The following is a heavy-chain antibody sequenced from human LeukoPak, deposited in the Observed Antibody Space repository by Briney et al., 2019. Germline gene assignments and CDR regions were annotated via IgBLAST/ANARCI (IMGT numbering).Heavy chain of an antibody. V-gene: IGHV3-21*01. CDR3: ARGNIKFDY. CDR1: GFSVSSNY. Sequence: PGGSLRLSCAASGFSVSSNYMSWVRQAPGKGLEWVSSISSSSDYIYYVDSVKGRFTISRDNAKNSLFLQMNSLRAEDTAVYFCARGNIKFDYSGRGTLVTVSS. J-gene: IGHJ4*02. CDR2: ISSSSDYI.